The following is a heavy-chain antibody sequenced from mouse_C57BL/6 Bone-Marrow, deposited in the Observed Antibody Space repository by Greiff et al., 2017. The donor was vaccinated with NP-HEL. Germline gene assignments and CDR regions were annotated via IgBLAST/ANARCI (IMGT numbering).Heavy chain of an antibody. CDR2: IDPKSGGT. Sequence: QVQLQQSGAELVKPGASVKMSCKASGYTFTSSWMHWVKQRPGRGLEWIGRIDPKSGGTKYNEKFKSKATLTVDKPSSTAYMQLSSLTSEDSAVYYCARHAYYSNYVFAYWGQGTLVTVSA. CDR1: GYTFTSSW. V-gene: IGHV1-72*01. CDR3: ARHAYYSNYVFAY. D-gene: IGHD2-5*01. J-gene: IGHJ3*01.